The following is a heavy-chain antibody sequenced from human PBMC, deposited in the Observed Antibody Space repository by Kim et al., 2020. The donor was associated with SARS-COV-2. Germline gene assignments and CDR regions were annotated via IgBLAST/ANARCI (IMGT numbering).Heavy chain of an antibody. J-gene: IGHJ6*02. Sequence: SETLSLTCTVSGGSISSYYWSWIRQPPGKGLEWIGYIYYSGSTNYNPSLKSRVTISVDTSKNQFSLKLSSVTAADTAVYYCAAARDYYYYGMDVWGQGTTVTVSS. V-gene: IGHV4-59*13. CDR3: AAARDYYYYGMDV. CDR2: IYYSGST. D-gene: IGHD6-6*01. CDR1: GGSISSYY.